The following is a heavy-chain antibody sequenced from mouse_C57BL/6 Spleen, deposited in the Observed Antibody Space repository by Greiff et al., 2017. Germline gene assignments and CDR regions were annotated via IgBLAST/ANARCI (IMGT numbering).Heavy chain of an antibody. J-gene: IGHJ1*03. Sequence: VQLQQSGAELVKPGASVKLSCKASGYTFTEYTIHWVKQRSGQGLEWIGWFYPGSGSIKYNEKFKDKATLTADKSSSTVYMELSRLTSEDSAVYFCARHEPPITTVVATGYFEVWGTGTTVTVSS. CDR2: FYPGSGSI. CDR1: GYTFTEYT. D-gene: IGHD1-1*01. V-gene: IGHV1-62-2*01. CDR3: ARHEPPITTVVATGYFEV.